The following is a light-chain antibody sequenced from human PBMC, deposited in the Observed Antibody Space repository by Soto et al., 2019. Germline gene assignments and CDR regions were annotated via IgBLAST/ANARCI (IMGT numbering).Light chain of an antibody. Sequence: QSVLTQPPSASGSPGQSVTISCTGAGTDVGQYNYVSWYQQHPGKAPKLLIHHVSRRPSGVPARFSGSKSGNTASLTVSGLQTEDEADYYCSSYGGFNKVLFGGGTKLTVL. CDR1: GTDVGQYNY. V-gene: IGLV2-8*01. CDR3: SSYGGFNKVL. CDR2: HVS. J-gene: IGLJ2*01.